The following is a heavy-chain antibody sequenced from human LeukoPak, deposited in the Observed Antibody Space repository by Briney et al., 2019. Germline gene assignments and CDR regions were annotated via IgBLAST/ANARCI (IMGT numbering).Heavy chain of an antibody. D-gene: IGHD2-15*01. CDR3: AKGSGGSCHSATDY. CDR1: GFTFSSYW. CDR2: INSDGSST. V-gene: IGHV3-74*01. J-gene: IGHJ4*02. Sequence: GGSLRLSCAASGFTFSSYWMHWVRQAPGKGLVWVSRINSDGSSTSYADSVKGRFTISRDNAKNTLHLQMNSLRAEDTAIYYCAKGSGGSCHSATDYWGQGTLVTVSS.